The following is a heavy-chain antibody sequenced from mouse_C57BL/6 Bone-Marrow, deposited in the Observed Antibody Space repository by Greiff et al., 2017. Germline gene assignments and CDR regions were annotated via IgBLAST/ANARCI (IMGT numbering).Heavy chain of an antibody. V-gene: IGHV5-9-1*02. CDR3: TRDEDYYGSSYYWYFDV. D-gene: IGHD1-1*01. CDR2: ISSGGDYI. Sequence: EVMLVESGEGLVKPGGSLKLSCAASGFTFSSYAMSWVRQTPEKRLEWVAYISSGGDYIYYADTVKGRFTISRDNARHTLYLQMSSLKSENTAMYYCTRDEDYYGSSYYWYFDVWGAGTTVTVSS. J-gene: IGHJ1*01. CDR1: GFTFSSYA.